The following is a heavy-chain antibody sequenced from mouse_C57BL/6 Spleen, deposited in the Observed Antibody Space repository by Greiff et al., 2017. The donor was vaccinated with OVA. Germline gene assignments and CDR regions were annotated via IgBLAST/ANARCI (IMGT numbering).Heavy chain of an antibody. Sequence: QVQLQQPGAELVKPGASVTLSCKASGYTFTSYWMHWVKQRPVHGLEWIGDINPGNGGTNYNEKFKGKATLTADKSSSTAYMQLSSLTSENSAVYDGERRRAGDGDYAMDYWGQGTSLTVSS. V-gene: IGHV1-53*01. CDR3: ERRRAGDGDYAMDY. CDR1: GYTFTSYW. D-gene: IGHD3-2*02. CDR2: INPGNGGT. J-gene: IGHJ4*01.